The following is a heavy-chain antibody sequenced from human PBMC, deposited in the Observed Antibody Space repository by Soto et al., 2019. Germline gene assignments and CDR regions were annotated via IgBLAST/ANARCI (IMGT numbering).Heavy chain of an antibody. CDR3: ARDSHVGSGWQLTADY. Sequence: LRLSCAASGFTFSSYGMHWVRQAPGKGLEWVAVIWYDGSNKYYAESVKGRFTISRDNSKDTLYLQMNSLRAEDTAVYYCARDSHVGSGWQLTADYWGQGTLVTVSS. V-gene: IGHV3-33*01. CDR2: IWYDGSNK. J-gene: IGHJ4*02. CDR1: GFTFSSYG. D-gene: IGHD6-19*01.